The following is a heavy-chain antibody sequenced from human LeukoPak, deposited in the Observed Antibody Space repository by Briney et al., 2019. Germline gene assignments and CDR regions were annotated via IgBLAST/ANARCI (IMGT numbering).Heavy chain of an antibody. CDR2: IYSGGST. D-gene: IGHD2-21*02. CDR1: GFTVSSNY. CDR3: ARDLGVFYCGGDCLGFDY. V-gene: IGHV3-53*01. Sequence: GGSLRLSCAASGFTVSSNYMSWLRQAPGKGLEWVSVIYSGGSTYYADSVKGRFTISRDNSKHTLYLQMNSLRAEDTAVYYCARDLGVFYCGGDCLGFDYWGQGTLVTVSS. J-gene: IGHJ4*02.